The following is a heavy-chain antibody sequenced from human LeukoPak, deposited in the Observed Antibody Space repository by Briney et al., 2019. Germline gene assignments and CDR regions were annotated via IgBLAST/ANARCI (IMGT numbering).Heavy chain of an antibody. CDR3: ARSVSGYKNSLDY. CDR1: GFTFSNYW. D-gene: IGHD5-12*01. CDR2: INTDEATT. J-gene: IGHJ4*02. Sequence: GGSLRLSCVGSGFTFSNYWMHWVRQAPGKGLVWVSRINTDEATTNYADPVKGRFTISRDNAKNTLYLQMNSLRADDTAAYYCARSVSGYKNSLDYWGQGAPVTVSS. V-gene: IGHV3-74*01.